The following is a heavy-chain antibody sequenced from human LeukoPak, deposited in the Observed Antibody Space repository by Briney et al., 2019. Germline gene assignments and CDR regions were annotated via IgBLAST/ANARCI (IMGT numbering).Heavy chain of an antibody. CDR1: GAPISSGGYY. D-gene: IGHD2-2*01. Sequence: SQTLALTCTVSGAPISSGGYYWSWIRQQPGKGLEWIQYISYIGSPYYNPSLKSRVTISVDTSRNQSSLKLSSVTAADTAVYYCARGPHCSSTSCYSEYFHHWGQGTLVTVSS. V-gene: IGHV4-31*03. CDR3: ARGPHCSSTSCYSEYFHH. CDR2: ISYIGSP. J-gene: IGHJ1*01.